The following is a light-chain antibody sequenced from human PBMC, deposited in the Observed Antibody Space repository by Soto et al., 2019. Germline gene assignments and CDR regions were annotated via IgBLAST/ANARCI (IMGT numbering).Light chain of an antibody. J-gene: IGLJ3*02. V-gene: IGLV1-40*01. CDR3: QSYDSSLSGWV. Sequence: QSVLTQPPSVSGALGQRVTISCTGSSSNIGAGYDVHWCQQLPGTATKLLIYGNSNRPSGVPDRFSGSKSGTSASLAITGLQAEDEADYYCQSYDSSLSGWVFGGGTKLTVL. CDR2: GNS. CDR1: SSNIGAGYD.